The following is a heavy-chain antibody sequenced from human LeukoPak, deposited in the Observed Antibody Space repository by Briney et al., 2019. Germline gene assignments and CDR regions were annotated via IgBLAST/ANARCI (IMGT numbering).Heavy chain of an antibody. D-gene: IGHD1-26*01. CDR1: GFTFSSYA. CDR2: ISYDGSNK. V-gene: IGHV3-30-3*02. CDR3: AKPAFSGSYLAYDY. Sequence: PGGSLRLSCAASGFTFSSYAMHWVRQAPGKGLEWVAVISYDGSNKYYADSVKGRFTISRDNSKNTLYLQMNSLRAEDTAVYYCAKPAFSGSYLAYDYWGQGTLVTVSS. J-gene: IGHJ4*02.